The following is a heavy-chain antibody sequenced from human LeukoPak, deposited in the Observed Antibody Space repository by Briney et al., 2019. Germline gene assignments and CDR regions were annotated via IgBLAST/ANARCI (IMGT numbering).Heavy chain of an antibody. CDR3: ARGSEVTSYSSGLAS. J-gene: IGHJ5*02. CDR2: IFHSGST. CDR1: GYSISSGYY. D-gene: IGHD6-19*01. V-gene: IGHV4-38-2*02. Sequence: SETLSLTGTVSGYSISSGYYWGWIRRPPGKGLEGIGKIFHSGSTYYNPSLKRRVTISRDTSKNPSSLKLSSVTPADTAVYSCARGSEVTSYSSGLASWGQGTLVTVSS.